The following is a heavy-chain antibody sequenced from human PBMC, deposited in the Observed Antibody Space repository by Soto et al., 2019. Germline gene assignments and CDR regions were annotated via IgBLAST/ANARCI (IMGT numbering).Heavy chain of an antibody. D-gene: IGHD2-2*01. Sequence: QVQLVQSGAEVKKPGASVQVSCKASGYTFSSYDINWVRQATGQGLEWMGWMKPNSGNTGYAQKFKGRVTKARNTSTSTAYMELSSLSSEDSAGYFCARGRSTSWVADSWGQGTLVTVSS. CDR1: GYTFSSYD. CDR2: MKPNSGNT. CDR3: ARGRSTSWVADS. J-gene: IGHJ5*01. V-gene: IGHV1-8*01.